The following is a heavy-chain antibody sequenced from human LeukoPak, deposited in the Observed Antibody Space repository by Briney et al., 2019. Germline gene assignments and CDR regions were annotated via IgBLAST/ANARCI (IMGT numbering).Heavy chain of an antibody. V-gene: IGHV3-7*01. CDR1: GFTFSSYW. Sequence: GGSLRLSCAASGFTFSSYWMNWLRQAPGKGLEWVANVKQDGSEKYYVDSVKGRFTISRDNAKNSLYLQMNSLRAEDTAVYYCAKESDYPILTYDSWGQGALVTVSS. CDR3: AKESDYPILTYDS. CDR2: VKQDGSEK. J-gene: IGHJ5*01. D-gene: IGHD3-16*01.